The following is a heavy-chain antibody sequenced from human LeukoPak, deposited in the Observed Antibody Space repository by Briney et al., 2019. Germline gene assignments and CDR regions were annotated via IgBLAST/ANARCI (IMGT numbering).Heavy chain of an antibody. D-gene: IGHD2-2*02. CDR3: ARAKIECSSTSCYRGGWFDP. CDR2: INPNSGGT. Sequence: RASVKVSCKASGYTFTSYAMNWVRQAPGQGLEWMGWINPNSGGTNYAQKFQGRVTMTRDTSISTAYMELSRLRSDDTAVYYCARAKIECSSTSCYRGGWFDPWGQGTLVTVSS. V-gene: IGHV1-2*02. J-gene: IGHJ5*02. CDR1: GYTFTSYA.